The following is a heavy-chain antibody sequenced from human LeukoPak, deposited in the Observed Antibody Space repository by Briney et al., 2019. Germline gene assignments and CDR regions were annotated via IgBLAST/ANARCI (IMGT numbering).Heavy chain of an antibody. Sequence: PGGSLRLSXAASGFTFSNYWMSWVRQAPGKGLEWVANIKQDGSEKYYVDSVKGRFTISRDNAKNSLYLQMNSLRAEDTAVYYCARTDYGGNGLFDYWGQGTLVTVSS. CDR3: ARTDYGGNGLFDY. J-gene: IGHJ4*02. D-gene: IGHD4-23*01. CDR2: IKQDGSEK. V-gene: IGHV3-7*01. CDR1: GFTFSNYW.